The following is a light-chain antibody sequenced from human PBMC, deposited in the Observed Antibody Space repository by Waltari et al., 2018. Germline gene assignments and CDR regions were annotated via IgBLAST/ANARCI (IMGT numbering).Light chain of an antibody. CDR1: SSKIGNNY. Sequence: QPVLTQPPSVSAAPGQPVTISCSADSSKIGNNYVSWYQHFPGTAPKLLIYENNRRPSGIPDRFSGSKSGTSATLGITGLQTGDEADYYCGTWDASLGGIFGTGTKVTVL. CDR2: ENN. V-gene: IGLV1-51*02. J-gene: IGLJ1*01. CDR3: GTWDASLGGI.